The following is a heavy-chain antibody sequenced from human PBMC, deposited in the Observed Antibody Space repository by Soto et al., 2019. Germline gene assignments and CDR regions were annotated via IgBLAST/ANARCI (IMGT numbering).Heavy chain of an antibody. CDR2: ISAGSLFI. CDR1: GFTFSAYN. D-gene: IGHD3-16*01. V-gene: IGHV3-21*01. Sequence: QRRSCAGSGFTFSAYNINWVRQAPGKGLEWVSSISAGSLFIYQPDSMKGRFTISRDDARNSVYLHMSGLTAEDTAVYYCARSPGVGVRGAYWGQGTLVTVSS. CDR3: ARSPGVGVRGAY. J-gene: IGHJ4*02.